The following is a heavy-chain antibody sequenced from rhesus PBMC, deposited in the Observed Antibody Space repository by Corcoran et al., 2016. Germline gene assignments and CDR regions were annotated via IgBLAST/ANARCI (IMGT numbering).Heavy chain of an antibody. D-gene: IGHD6-19*01. V-gene: IGHV3-54*02. CDR1: GFTFISYG. Sequence: EVQLVESGGGLVQPGGSLRLSCAASGFTFISYGMHWIRQAPGKGLEWVAFISYDRSKKYYADSVKDRVTSSRDNSKNMLYSQMNNLKWEDTAVDYCAVRYSSRGFDYWGQGVLVTVSS. CDR2: ISYDRSKK. CDR3: AVRYSSRGFDY. J-gene: IGHJ4*01.